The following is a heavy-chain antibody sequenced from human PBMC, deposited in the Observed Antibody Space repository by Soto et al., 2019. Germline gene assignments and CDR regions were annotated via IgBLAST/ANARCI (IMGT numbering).Heavy chain of an antibody. J-gene: IGHJ4*02. V-gene: IGHV3-53*01. CDR2: LYTGTDT. D-gene: IGHD1-26*01. Sequence: GGSLRLSCAASGFTVSSTYLTWVRQAPGKGLEWVAILYTGTDTVSADSVRGRFTISRDSSKNTFYLQMNSLRAEDTAMYFCAISRYTGTYSGRFRYYWGKGSLCAAAS. CDR1: GFTVSSTY. CDR3: AISRYTGTYSGRFRYY.